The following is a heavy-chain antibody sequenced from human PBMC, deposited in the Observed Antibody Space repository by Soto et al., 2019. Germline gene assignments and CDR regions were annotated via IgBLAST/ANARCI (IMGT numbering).Heavy chain of an antibody. CDR2: MNEDGGTT. D-gene: IGHD3-10*01. CDR1: GFTFSSYW. Sequence: GSLRLSCAASGFTFSSYWMHWVRQAPGKGLMWVSRMNEDGGTTDYADSVKGRFTISRDNAKNTLYLQMNSLRVEDTAVYYCASDLSGRADVWGQGTTVTVSS. J-gene: IGHJ6*02. V-gene: IGHV3-74*01. CDR3: ASDLSGRADV.